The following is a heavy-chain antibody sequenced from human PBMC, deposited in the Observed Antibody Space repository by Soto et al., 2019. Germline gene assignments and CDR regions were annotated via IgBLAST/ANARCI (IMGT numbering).Heavy chain of an antibody. V-gene: IGHV3-21*01. CDR3: AKTRSPNYYYDSSAITILSGFAP. J-gene: IGHJ5*02. CDR2: ISSSSSYI. CDR1: GFTFSSYS. D-gene: IGHD3-22*01. Sequence: GGSLRLSCAASGFTFSSYSMNWVRQAPGKGLEWVSSISSSSSYIYYADSVKGRFTISRDNAKNSLYLQMNSLRAEDTAVYYSAKTRSPNYYYDSSAITILSGFAPGGQGPLATAPS.